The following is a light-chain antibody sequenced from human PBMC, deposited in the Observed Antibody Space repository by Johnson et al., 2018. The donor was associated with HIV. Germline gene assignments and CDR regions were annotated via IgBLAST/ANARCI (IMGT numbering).Light chain of an antibody. CDR1: SSNIGINT. Sequence: QSVLTQPPSASGTPGQRVTISCSGSSSNIGINTVNWYQQLPGTAPKLLIYRNNLRPSGVPDRFSGSTSGTSASLAISGLQAEDEADYFCATWDDSLNGLYVFGTGTKVTVL. CDR3: ATWDDSLNGLYV. V-gene: IGLV1-44*01. J-gene: IGLJ1*01. CDR2: RNN.